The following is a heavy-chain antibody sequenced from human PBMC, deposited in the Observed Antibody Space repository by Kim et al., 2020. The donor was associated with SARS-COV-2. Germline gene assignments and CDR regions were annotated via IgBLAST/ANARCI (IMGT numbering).Heavy chain of an antibody. J-gene: IGHJ4*02. CDR3: ARERKAGTTWDFDY. Sequence: AVSVKSRITINPDTSKNQFSLQLNSVTPEDTAVYYCARERKAGTTWDFDYWGQGTLVTVSS. D-gene: IGHD1-1*01. V-gene: IGHV6-1*01.